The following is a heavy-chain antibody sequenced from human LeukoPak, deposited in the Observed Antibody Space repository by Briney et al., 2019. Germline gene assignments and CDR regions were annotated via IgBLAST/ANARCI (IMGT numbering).Heavy chain of an antibody. J-gene: IGHJ4*02. V-gene: IGHV2-5*01. Sequence: SGPTLVNPTQTLTLTCTFSGFSLSTSGVGVGWIRQPPEKALEWLALIYWNDDKRYSPSLKSRLTITKDTSKNQVVLTMTNMDPVDTATYYCAHRRTGYNLFDYWGQGTLVTVSS. CDR1: GFSLSTSGVG. CDR3: AHRRTGYNLFDY. CDR2: IYWNDDK. D-gene: IGHD1-14*01.